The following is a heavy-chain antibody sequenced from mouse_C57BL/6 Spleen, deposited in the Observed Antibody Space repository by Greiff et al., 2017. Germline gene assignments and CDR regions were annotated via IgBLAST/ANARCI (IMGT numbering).Heavy chain of an antibody. CDR2: INPNNGGT. J-gene: IGHJ4*01. D-gene: IGHD2-2*01. CDR3: ALMVTEVYYAMDY. Sequence: VQLQQSGPELVKPGASVKISCKASGYTFTDSYMNWVKQSHGKSLEWIGDINPNNGGTSYNQKFKGKATLTVDKSSSTAYMELRSLTSEDSAVYYCALMVTEVYYAMDYWGQGTSVTVSS. CDR1: GYTFTDSY. V-gene: IGHV1-26*01.